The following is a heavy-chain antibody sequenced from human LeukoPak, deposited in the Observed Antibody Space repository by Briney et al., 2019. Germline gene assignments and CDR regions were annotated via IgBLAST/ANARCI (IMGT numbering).Heavy chain of an antibody. J-gene: IGHJ4*02. CDR2: IYYSGST. D-gene: IGHD3-22*01. CDR3: ARGPYYYDSSGSFDY. Sequence: SETLSLTCTVSGGSISSYYWSWIRQPPGKGLEWIGYIYYSGSTNYNPSLKSRVTISVDTSKKQFSLKLSSVTAADPAVYYCARGPYYYDSSGSFDYWGQGTLVTVSS. V-gene: IGHV4-59*01. CDR1: GGSISSYY.